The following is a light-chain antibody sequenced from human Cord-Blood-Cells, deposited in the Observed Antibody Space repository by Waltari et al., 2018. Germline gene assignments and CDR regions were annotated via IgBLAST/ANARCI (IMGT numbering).Light chain of an antibody. CDR2: DVS. CDR1: RSDVGGYNY. CDR3: SSYTSSSTLV. V-gene: IGLV2-14*01. J-gene: IGLJ3*02. Sequence: QSALTHPASVSGSLGQSLTIPCPGPRSDVGGYNYVSWYQPHPGKSPKLMIDDVSNRPSGVANRFSGSNSGNAASRTISGLQAEDEADYYCSSYTSSSTLVFGGGTKLTVL.